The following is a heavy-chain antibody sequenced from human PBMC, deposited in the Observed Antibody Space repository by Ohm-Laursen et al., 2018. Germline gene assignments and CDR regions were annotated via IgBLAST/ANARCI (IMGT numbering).Heavy chain of an antibody. V-gene: IGHV4-61*01. D-gene: IGHD2-2*01. CDR1: GGSVSSGSYY. CDR2: IYYSGRT. J-gene: IGHJ4*02. CDR3: ATLYPDFDY. Sequence: SQTLSLTCTVSGGSVSSGSYYWSWIRQPPGKGLEWIGYIYYSGRTNYNPSLKSRVTISVDTSKNQLSLKLSSVISADTAVYYCATLYPDFDYWGQGTLVTVSS.